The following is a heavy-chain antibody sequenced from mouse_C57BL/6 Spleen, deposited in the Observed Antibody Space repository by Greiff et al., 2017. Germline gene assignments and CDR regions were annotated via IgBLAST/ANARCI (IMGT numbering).Heavy chain of an antibody. CDR1: GYTFTDYN. D-gene: IGHD2-4*01. CDR3: AREGIYYDYSWFAY. V-gene: IGHV1-22*01. Sequence: EVKLLESGPELVKPGASVKMSCKASGYTFTDYNMHWVKQSHGKSLEWIGYINPNNGGTSYNQKFKGKATLTVNKSSSTAYMELRSLTSEDSAVXYCAREGIYYDYSWFAYWGQGTLVTVSA. J-gene: IGHJ3*01. CDR2: INPNNGGT.